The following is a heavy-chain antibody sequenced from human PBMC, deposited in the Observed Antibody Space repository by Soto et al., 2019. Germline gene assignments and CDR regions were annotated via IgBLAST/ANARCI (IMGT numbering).Heavy chain of an antibody. CDR1: GHTFSGYY. CDR2: VNPSSGGT. D-gene: IGHD3-16*01. J-gene: IGHJ4*02. CDR3: ARDYVGDELKVTRGELGRL. Sequence: ASVKVSCKASGHTFSGYYVHWVRQAPGQGLEWMGWVNPSSGGTHYGQKFLGRVSMTRDTSLSAVYMELRSPRRDDMAVYFCARDYVGDELKVTRGELGRLWGEGTLVTV. V-gene: IGHV1-2*02.